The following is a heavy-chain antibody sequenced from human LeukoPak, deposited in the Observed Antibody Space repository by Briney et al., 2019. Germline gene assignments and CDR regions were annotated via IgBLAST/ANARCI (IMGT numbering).Heavy chain of an antibody. Sequence: GGSLRLSCAASGFTFSSYAMSWVRQAPGKGLEWVSAISGSGGSTYYADSVKGRFTISRDNSKNTLYLQMNSLRAEDTAVYYCAKSGIVVVPAAMHFDYWGQGTLVTVSS. CDR1: GFTFSSYA. J-gene: IGHJ4*02. CDR3: AKSGIVVVPAAMHFDY. CDR2: ISGSGGST. D-gene: IGHD2-2*01. V-gene: IGHV3-23*01.